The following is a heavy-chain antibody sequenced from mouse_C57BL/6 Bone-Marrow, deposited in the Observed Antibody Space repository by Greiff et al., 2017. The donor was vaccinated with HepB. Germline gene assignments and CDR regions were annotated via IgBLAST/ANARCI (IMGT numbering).Heavy chain of an antibody. J-gene: IGHJ2*01. CDR1: GYSITSGYY. V-gene: IGHV3-6*01. CDR2: ISYDGSN. D-gene: IGHD1-1*01. CDR3: AGGYYGRGDY. Sequence: DVQLQESGPGLVKPSQSLSLTCSVTGYSITSGYYWNWIRQFPGNKLEWMGYISYDGSNNYNPSLKNRISITRDTSKNQFFLKLNSVTTEDTTTYYYAGGYYGRGDYWGKGTTLTVSS.